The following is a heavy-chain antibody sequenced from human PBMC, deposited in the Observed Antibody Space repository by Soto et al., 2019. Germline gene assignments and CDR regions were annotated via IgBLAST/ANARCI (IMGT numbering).Heavy chain of an antibody. CDR2: IHYRGST. J-gene: IGHJ6*02. CDR3: ARVRDSFGLDV. Sequence: QVQLQESGPGLVKSSETLSLTCTVSGGSITGAYYWNWIRQHPGKGLEWIGSIHYRGSTYYNPSLQGRITISLDRSNKQFSLKLSSVTAADTAGYYCARVRDSFGLDVWGQGTSVTVSS. V-gene: IGHV4-31*03. CDR1: GGSITGAYY. D-gene: IGHD2-15*01.